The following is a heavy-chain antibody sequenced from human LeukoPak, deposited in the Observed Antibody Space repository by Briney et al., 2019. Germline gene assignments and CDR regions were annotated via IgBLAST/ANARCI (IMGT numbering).Heavy chain of an antibody. CDR2: IYAGGTT. CDR3: ARGGQQMVPPYGLDV. J-gene: IGHJ6*02. CDR1: GFAFSSYA. Sequence: GGSLRLSCAASGFAFSSYAMSWVCQPPGKGLEWVSVIYAGGTTYYADSVKGRFTISRDNSKNTVYLQINSLSAEDNAIYYCARGGQQMVPPYGLDVWGQGTTVTVSS. V-gene: IGHV3-53*01. D-gene: IGHD6-13*01.